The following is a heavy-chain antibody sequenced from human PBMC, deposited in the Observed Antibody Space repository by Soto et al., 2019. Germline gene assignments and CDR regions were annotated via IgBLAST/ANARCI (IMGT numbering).Heavy chain of an antibody. CDR3: ANARFDCRGTFFRVGFYDV. Sequence: PGGALRLSCAAAAFPLSAYDMTWVRRAPGSGLEWISAISGSGDTAYYAESVKGRFTISRDNSRNTLYLKMNNLTVEDTAVYSCANARFDCRGTFFRVGFYDVWGRVTLVAVSS. CDR2: ISGSGDTA. J-gene: IGHJ4*02. V-gene: IGHV3-23*01. D-gene: IGHD2-15*01. CDR1: AFPLSAYD.